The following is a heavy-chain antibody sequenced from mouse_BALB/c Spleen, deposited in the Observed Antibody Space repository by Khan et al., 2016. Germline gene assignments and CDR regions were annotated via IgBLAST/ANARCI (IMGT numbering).Heavy chain of an antibody. CDR3: ARGDFLSVVAGYYAMDY. V-gene: IGHV1-69*02. D-gene: IGHD1-1*01. J-gene: IGHJ4*01. CDR1: GYTFTSYW. CDR2: IDPSDSET. Sequence: QVQLQQPGAELVKPGAPVKLSCKASGYTFTSYWMNWVKQRPGRGLEWIGRIDPSDSETHYNQKFKDKATLTVDKSSSTAYIQLSSLTSEDSAVYYCARGDFLSVVAGYYAMDYWGQGTSVTVSS.